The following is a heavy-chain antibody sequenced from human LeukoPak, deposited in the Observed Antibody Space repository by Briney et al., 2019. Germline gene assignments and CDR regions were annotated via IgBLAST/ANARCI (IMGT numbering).Heavy chain of an antibody. D-gene: IGHD2-21*02. CDR1: GGSFSGYY. CDR3: ARGCGGDCYHLFDY. V-gene: IGHV4-34*01. J-gene: IGHJ4*02. CDR2: INHSGST. Sequence: PSETLSLTCAVYGGSFSGYYWSWIRQPPGKGLEWIGEINHSGSTNYNPSLKSRVTISVDTSKNQFSLKLSSVTAADTAVYYCARGCGGDCYHLFDYWGQGTLVTVSS.